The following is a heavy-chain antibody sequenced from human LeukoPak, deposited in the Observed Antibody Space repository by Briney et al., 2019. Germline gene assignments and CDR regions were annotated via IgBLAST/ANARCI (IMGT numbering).Heavy chain of an antibody. CDR2: IYTSGST. D-gene: IGHD6-6*01. J-gene: IGHJ4*02. CDR3: ARQFSSSSSFDY. Sequence: KTSETLSLTCTVSGDSISGYYWSWIRQPPGKGLEWIGYIYTSGSTNYNPSLQSRVTISVDTSKSRFSLKLGSVTAADTAVYFCARQFSSSSSFDYWGQGTLDTVSS. V-gene: IGHV4-4*09. CDR1: GDSISGYY.